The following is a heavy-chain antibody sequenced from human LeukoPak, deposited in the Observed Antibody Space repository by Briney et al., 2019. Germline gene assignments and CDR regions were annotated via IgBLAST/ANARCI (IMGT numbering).Heavy chain of an antibody. CDR1: GGSISNGGYY. V-gene: IGHV4-31*03. J-gene: IGHJ6*03. Sequence: SQTLSLTCTVSGGSISNGGYYWSWIRQLPGTGLECIGSIYHSGHTYHNPSLRSRVTMQLDTSKKQFSLRLSSVTAADTAVYYCARLLYYDFYMDVWGKGATVTVSS. CDR3: ARLLYYDFYMDV. CDR2: IYHSGHT. D-gene: IGHD2-15*01.